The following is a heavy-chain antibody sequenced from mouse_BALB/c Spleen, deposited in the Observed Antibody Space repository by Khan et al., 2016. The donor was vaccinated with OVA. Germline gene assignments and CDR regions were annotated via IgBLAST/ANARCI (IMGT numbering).Heavy chain of an antibody. CDR2: IIPTNDYT. Sequence: QVQLKQSGAELARPGASVKMSCKASGYTFTTYTIHWVKQRPGQGLEWIGYIIPTNDYTNYNQKFKDRATLTADKSSSTAYMQLSSLTSEDSAVNYSAREGAYYGSDGWVAYWGQGTMVTVSA. J-gene: IGHJ3*01. V-gene: IGHV1-4*01. CDR1: GYTFTTYT. CDR3: AREGAYYGSDGWVAY. D-gene: IGHD2-14*01.